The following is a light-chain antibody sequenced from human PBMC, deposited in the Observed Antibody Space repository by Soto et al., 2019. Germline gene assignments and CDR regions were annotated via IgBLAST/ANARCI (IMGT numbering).Light chain of an antibody. J-gene: IGLJ2*01. V-gene: IGLV2-11*01. CDR3: SSYAGSYTLV. CDR1: SNDVGGYNF. Sequence: QSVLTRPRSVSGSPGQSVTISCTGTSNDVGGYNFVSWYQQHPGKVPKLFIYDVSRRPSGVPDRFSGSKSGNTASLTISGLQAEDEADYYCSSYAGSYTLVFGGGTKLTVL. CDR2: DVS.